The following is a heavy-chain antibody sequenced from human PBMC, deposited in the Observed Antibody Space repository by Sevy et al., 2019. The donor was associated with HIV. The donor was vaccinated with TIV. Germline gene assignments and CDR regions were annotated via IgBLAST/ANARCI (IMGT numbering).Heavy chain of an antibody. D-gene: IGHD3-16*01. J-gene: IGHJ5*02. CDR1: GGSISSVNW. Sequence: SETLSLTCAVSGGSISSVNWWHWVRQPPGKGLEWIGEIYHSGSTNYNPSLKSQVTIPVDNSKNQFSLKLSSVTAADTAVYYCARGGETPRGFDPWGQGSLVTVSS. CDR2: IYHSGST. V-gene: IGHV4-4*02. CDR3: ARGGETPRGFDP.